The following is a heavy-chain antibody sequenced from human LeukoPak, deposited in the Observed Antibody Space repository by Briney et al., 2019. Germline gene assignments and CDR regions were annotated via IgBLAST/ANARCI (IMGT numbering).Heavy chain of an antibody. V-gene: IGHV3-30*04. Sequence: PGGSLRLSCAASGFTFSSNSMHWVRQAPGKGLEWVTVISYDGSNKYYADSVKGRFTISRDNSQNTLYLQMNSLRAEDSAVYYCARDAGYGSGIYYHSWGQGTLVTVSS. CDR1: GFTFSSNS. J-gene: IGHJ5*02. CDR2: ISYDGSNK. D-gene: IGHD3-10*01. CDR3: ARDAGYGSGIYYHS.